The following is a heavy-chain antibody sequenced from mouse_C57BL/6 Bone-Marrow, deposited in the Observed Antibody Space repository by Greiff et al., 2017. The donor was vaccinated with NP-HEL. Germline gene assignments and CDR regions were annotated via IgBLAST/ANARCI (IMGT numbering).Heavy chain of an antibody. V-gene: IGHV3-6*01. CDR2: ISYDGSN. J-gene: IGHJ2*01. Sequence: VQLKESGPGLVKPSQSLSLTCSVTGYSITSGYYWNWLRQFPGNKLEWMGYISYDGSNNYNPSLKNRISITRDTSKIQFFLKLNSVTTEDTATYYCARRRRITTVFDYWGQGTTLTVSS. D-gene: IGHD1-1*01. CDR1: GYSITSGYY. CDR3: ARRRRITTVFDY.